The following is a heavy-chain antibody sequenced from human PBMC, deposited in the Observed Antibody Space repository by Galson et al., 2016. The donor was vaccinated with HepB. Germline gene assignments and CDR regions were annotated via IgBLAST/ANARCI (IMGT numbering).Heavy chain of an antibody. Sequence: SLRLSCAAPGFTFSNYAMNWVRQAPGKGLEWVTGITDSGGSTSYADSVEARFTISRDNSKNTLYLHLNSLRADDTAVYYCSKDRGGSYNSRTYYPAFDYWGQGTLVTVSS. CDR1: GFTFSNYA. D-gene: IGHD2/OR15-2a*01. CDR2: ITDSGGST. J-gene: IGHJ4*02. CDR3: SKDRGGSYNSRTYYPAFDY. V-gene: IGHV3-23*01.